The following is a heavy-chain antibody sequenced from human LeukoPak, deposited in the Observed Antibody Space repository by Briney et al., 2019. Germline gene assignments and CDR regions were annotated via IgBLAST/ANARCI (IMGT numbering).Heavy chain of an antibody. V-gene: IGHV3-30*02. CDR3: AKVTTYDFWSFDP. CDR1: GFTFSSYG. CDR2: IRYDGSNK. D-gene: IGHD3-3*01. J-gene: IGHJ5*02. Sequence: GGSLRLSCAASGFTFSSYGMHWVRQAPGKGLEWVAFIRYDGSNKYYADSVKGRFTISRDNSKNTLYLQMNSLRAEDTAVYYCAKVTTYDFWSFDPWGQGTLVTVSS.